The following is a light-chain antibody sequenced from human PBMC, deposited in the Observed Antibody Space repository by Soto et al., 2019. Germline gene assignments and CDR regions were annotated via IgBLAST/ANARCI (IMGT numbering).Light chain of an antibody. CDR2: EVS. CDR3: NSYTTSSTYV. J-gene: IGLJ1*01. CDR1: SSDVGGYNY. V-gene: IGLV2-14*01. Sequence: QSVLTQPASVSGSPGQSITISCTGTSSDVGGYNYVSWYQQHPGKAPKLMIYEVSNRPSGVSNRFSGSKSGNTASLIISGLQAEDEADYYCNSYTTSSTYVFGIGTKLTV.